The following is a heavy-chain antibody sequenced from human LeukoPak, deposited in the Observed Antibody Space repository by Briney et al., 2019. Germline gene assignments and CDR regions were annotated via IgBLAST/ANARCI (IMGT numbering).Heavy chain of an antibody. V-gene: IGHV3-74*01. D-gene: IGHD1-7*01. Sequence: GGSLRLSCAASGFTFSSYWMHWVRQAPGKGLVWVSRIKSDGSNTNYADSVKGRFTISRDNAKKTLYLQMNSLRAENTAVYYCVRGDCNWDFWCDLWGEGTGVSVS. CDR2: IKSDGSNT. CDR1: GFTFSSYW. J-gene: IGHJ5*02. CDR3: VRGDCNWDFWCDL.